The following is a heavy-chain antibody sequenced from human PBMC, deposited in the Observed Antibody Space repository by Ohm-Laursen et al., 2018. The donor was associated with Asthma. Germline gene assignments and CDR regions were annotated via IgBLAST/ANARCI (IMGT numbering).Heavy chain of an antibody. J-gene: IGHJ4*02. Sequence: GSLRLSCTATGYTFSRYSIHWVRQGPGEGLVWISHIFPHGRHTNYADSVKGRFTISRDDAQNTLYLQMNSLRADDTAVYYCARGSLEGLQWGQGTLVTVSS. CDR3: ARGSLEGLQ. CDR2: IFPHGRHT. D-gene: IGHD5-24*01. CDR1: GYTFSRYS. V-gene: IGHV3-74*01.